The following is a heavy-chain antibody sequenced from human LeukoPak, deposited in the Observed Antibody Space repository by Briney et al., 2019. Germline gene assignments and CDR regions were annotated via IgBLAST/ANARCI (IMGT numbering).Heavy chain of an antibody. CDR3: AKIASSSSLPY. CDR1: GLTFSHYE. CDR2: ISSSGRTT. J-gene: IGHJ4*02. Sequence: PGGSLRLSCAVSGLTFSHYEMNWVRQAPGEGLEWLAYISSSGRTTYYADSVRGRFTISRDNAKNSLYLQMNSLRAEDTAVYYCAKIASSSSLPYWGQGTLVTVS. V-gene: IGHV3-48*03. D-gene: IGHD6-13*01.